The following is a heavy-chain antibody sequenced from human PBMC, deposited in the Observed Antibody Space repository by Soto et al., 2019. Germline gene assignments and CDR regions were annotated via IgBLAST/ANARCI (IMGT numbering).Heavy chain of an antibody. V-gene: IGHV1-69*12. J-gene: IGHJ5*02. Sequence: QVQLVQSGAEVKKPGSSVKVSCKASGGTFSSYAISWVRQAPGQGLEWMGGIIPIFGTANYAQKFQGRVTITAEESTSTACMELSSLRSEDTAVYYCARGRATRIRFLEWLPSGGHWFDPWGQGSMVTVSS. CDR1: GGTFSSYA. CDR2: IIPIFGTA. D-gene: IGHD3-3*01. CDR3: ARGRATRIRFLEWLPSGGHWFDP.